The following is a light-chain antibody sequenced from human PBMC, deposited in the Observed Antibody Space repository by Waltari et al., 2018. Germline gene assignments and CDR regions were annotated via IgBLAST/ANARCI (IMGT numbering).Light chain of an antibody. V-gene: IGLV1-44*01. J-gene: IGLJ2*01. CDR1: NSNIGDTP. Sequence: QSGLTQPPSASGTPGQRVTISCSGSNSNIGDTPFNWYQMLPGTAPKLLIYTNYQRPSGVPDRFSASKSGTSASLAITGLQSEDEALYYCAAWDDTLNGPVFGGGTKLTVL. CDR2: TNY. CDR3: AAWDDTLNGPV.